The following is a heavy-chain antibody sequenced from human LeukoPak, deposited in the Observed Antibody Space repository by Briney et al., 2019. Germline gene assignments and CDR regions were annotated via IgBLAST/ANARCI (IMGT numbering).Heavy chain of an antibody. D-gene: IGHD3-22*01. CDR2: IIPIFGTA. CDR3: ARDLLPYYYDSSGYSVADWFDP. V-gene: IGHV1-69*05. Sequence: ASVKVSCKASGGTFSSYAISWVRQAPEQGLEWMGGIIPIFGTANYAQKFQGRVTITTDESTSTAYMELSSLRSEDTAVYYCARDLLPYYYDSSGYSVADWFDPWGQGTLVTVSS. CDR1: GGTFSSYA. J-gene: IGHJ5*02.